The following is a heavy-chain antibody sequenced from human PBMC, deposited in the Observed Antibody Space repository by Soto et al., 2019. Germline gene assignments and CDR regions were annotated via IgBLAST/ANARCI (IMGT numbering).Heavy chain of an antibody. CDR1: GYTFTGYY. D-gene: IGHD2-2*01. V-gene: IGHV1-2*04. J-gene: IGHJ6*02. CDR3: ARAKVVPAAIPYYYGMDV. Sequence: GASVKVSCKASGYTFTGYYMHWVRQAPGQGLEWMGWINPNSGGTNYAQKFQGWVTMTRDTSISTAYMELSRLRSDDTAVYYCARAKVVPAAIPYYYGMDVWGQGTTVTVSS. CDR2: INPNSGGT.